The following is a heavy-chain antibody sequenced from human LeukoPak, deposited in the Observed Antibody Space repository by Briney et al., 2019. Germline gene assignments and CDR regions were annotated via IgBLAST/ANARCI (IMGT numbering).Heavy chain of an antibody. V-gene: IGHV3-48*04. Sequence: GGSLRLSCAASGFTFSSYSMNWVRQAPGRGLEWVSSISSSGSTIYYPDSVKGRFTISRDNARNSLYLQMNSLRVEDTAVYYCARDRGYNYGDFDYWGQGTLVTVSS. CDR2: ISSSGSTI. CDR1: GFTFSSYS. D-gene: IGHD5-18*01. CDR3: ARDRGYNYGDFDY. J-gene: IGHJ4*02.